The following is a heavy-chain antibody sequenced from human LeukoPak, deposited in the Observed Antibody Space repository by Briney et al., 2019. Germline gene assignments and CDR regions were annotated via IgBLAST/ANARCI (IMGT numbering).Heavy chain of an antibody. J-gene: IGHJ4*02. Sequence: ASVKVSCKASGYTFTSYYMHWVRQAPGQGLGWMGIINPSGGSTSYAQKFQGRVTMTRDTSTSTVYMELSSLRSEDTAVYYCARGTTKSTIFGVVIKRGGYFDYWGQGTLVTVSS. CDR1: GYTFTSYY. CDR3: ARGTTKSTIFGVVIKRGGYFDY. D-gene: IGHD3-3*01. CDR2: INPSGGST. V-gene: IGHV1-46*01.